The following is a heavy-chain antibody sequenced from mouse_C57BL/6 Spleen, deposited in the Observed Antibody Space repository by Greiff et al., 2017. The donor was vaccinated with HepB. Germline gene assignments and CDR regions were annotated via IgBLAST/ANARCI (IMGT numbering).Heavy chain of an antibody. V-gene: IGHV6-6*01. CDR2: IRNKANNHAT. CDR3: TRGYYYAMDY. Sequence: EVKVEESGGGLVQPGGSMKLSCAASGFTFSDSWMDWVRQTPEKGLEWVAEIRNKANNHATYYAESVKGRFTISRDDSKSSVYLQMNSLKAEDTCIYYCTRGYYYAMDYWGQGTSVTVSS. CDR1: GFTFSDSW. J-gene: IGHJ4*01.